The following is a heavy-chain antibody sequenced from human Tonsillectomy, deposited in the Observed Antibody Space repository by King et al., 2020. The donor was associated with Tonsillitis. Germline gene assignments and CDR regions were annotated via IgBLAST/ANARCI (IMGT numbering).Heavy chain of an antibody. D-gene: IGHD4-17*01. Sequence: VQLQESGPGLVKPSQTLSLTCTVSGDSINSGPYYWHWIRQPAGKGLEWIGRINSSGTTSSNPSLKSRVTISVNTSKNQFSLKLSSVTAADTAVYYCAREDYGDYPYWGQGTLVTVSS. CDR3: AREDYGDYPY. CDR1: GDSINSGPYY. CDR2: INSSGTT. V-gene: IGHV4-61*02. J-gene: IGHJ4*02.